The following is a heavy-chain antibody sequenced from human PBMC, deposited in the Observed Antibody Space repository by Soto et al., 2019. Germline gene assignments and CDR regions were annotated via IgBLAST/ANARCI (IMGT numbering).Heavy chain of an antibody. CDR2: IDPKSGDT. V-gene: IGHV1-2*02. J-gene: IGHJ5*02. Sequence: QVQLIQSGAEVKKPGASVTVSCKASEYSFTGHYLHWVRQAPGQGLEWMGWIDPKSGDTKYAPKFQDRVTMTSATSISTAYMDLTNLRDDDTAVYYCARDYDNSGYEYFDPWGQGTLVTVSS. D-gene: IGHD3-22*01. CDR1: EYSFTGHY. CDR3: ARDYDNSGYEYFDP.